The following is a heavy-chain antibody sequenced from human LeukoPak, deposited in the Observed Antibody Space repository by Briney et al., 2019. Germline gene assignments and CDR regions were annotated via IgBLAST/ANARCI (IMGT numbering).Heavy chain of an antibody. CDR2: TSGSGSST. J-gene: IGHJ4*02. Sequence: GGSLRLSCAASGCTFSSYAMNWVRQAPGKGLEWVSGTSGSGSSTYYADSVKGRFTISRDNSKNTLSLQMNSQRAEDTAVYYCARGLSGTYFARDYWGQETRVTVSS. CDR3: ARGLSGTYFARDY. V-gene: IGHV3-23*01. D-gene: IGHD3-10*01. CDR1: GCTFSSYA.